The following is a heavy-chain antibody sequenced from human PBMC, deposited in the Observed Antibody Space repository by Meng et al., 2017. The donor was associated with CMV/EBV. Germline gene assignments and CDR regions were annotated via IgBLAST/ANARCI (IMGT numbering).Heavy chain of an antibody. Sequence: ASVKVSCKASGYTFTSYGISWVRQAPGQGLEWMGWISAYNGNTNYAQKLQGRVTMTTDTSTSTAYMELRSLRSDDTAVYYCARGCTNGVCNIGMGYYYYGMDVWGQGTTVTVSS. D-gene: IGHD2-8*01. CDR3: ARGCTNGVCNIGMGYYYYGMDV. V-gene: IGHV1-18*01. CDR1: GYTFTSYG. J-gene: IGHJ6*02. CDR2: ISAYNGNT.